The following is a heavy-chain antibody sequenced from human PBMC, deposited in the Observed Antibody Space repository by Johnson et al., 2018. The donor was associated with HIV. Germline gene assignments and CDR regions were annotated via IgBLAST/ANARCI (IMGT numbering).Heavy chain of an antibody. J-gene: IGHJ3*02. D-gene: IGHD1-26*01. CDR1: GFTFSSHA. V-gene: IGHV3-30-3*01. Sequence: QVQLVESGGGVVQPGRSLRLSCAASGFTFSSHAIHWVRQAPGKGLEWVAVISYDGSNKYYADPVKGRFTISRDNSKNTLYLQMNSLRAEDAAVYYCARGRGELLGGAFDIWGQGTMVTVSS. CDR2: ISYDGSNK. CDR3: ARGRGELLGGAFDI.